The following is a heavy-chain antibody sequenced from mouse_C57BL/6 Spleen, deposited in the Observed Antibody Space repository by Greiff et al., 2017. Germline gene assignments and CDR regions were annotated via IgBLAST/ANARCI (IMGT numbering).Heavy chain of an antibody. Sequence: VQLQQSGAELVRPGASVKLSCTASGFNIKDYYMHWVKQRPEQGLEWIGRIDPEDGDTEYAPKFQGKATMTADTSSNTAYLQLSSLTSEYTAVSFCTPWGSAWFAYWGHGTLVTVSA. J-gene: IGHJ3*01. CDR2: IDPEDGDT. V-gene: IGHV14-1*01. CDR1: GFNIKDYY. CDR3: TPWGSAWFAY.